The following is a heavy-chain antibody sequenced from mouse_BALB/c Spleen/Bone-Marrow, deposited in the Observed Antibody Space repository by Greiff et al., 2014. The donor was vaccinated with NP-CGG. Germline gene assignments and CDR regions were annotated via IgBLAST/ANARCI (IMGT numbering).Heavy chain of an antibody. Sequence: VQLQQSGPELVKPGASVKVSCKASGYAFTSYNMYWVKQSHGKSLEWIGHIDPYNGGTSYNQKFRGKATLTVDKSSSTAYVHLNSLTSEDSAVYYCAREDYGKGFAYWGQGTLVTVSA. V-gene: IGHV1S135*01. D-gene: IGHD2-1*01. CDR2: IDPYNGGT. J-gene: IGHJ3*01. CDR3: AREDYGKGFAY. CDR1: GYAFTSYN.